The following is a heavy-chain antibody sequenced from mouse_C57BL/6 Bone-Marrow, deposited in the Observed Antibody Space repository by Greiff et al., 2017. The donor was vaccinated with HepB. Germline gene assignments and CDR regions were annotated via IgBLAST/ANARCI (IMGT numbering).Heavy chain of an antibody. CDR2: ISNGGGST. Sequence: EVQLVESGGGLVQPGGSLKLSCAASGFTFSDYYMYWVRQTPEQRLEWVAYISNGGGSTYYPDTVKGRFTISRDNAKNTLYLQMSRLKSEDTAMYYCARRLYSYAMDYWGQGTSVTVSS. D-gene: IGHD2-1*01. V-gene: IGHV5-12*01. J-gene: IGHJ4*01. CDR1: GFTFSDYY. CDR3: ARRLYSYAMDY.